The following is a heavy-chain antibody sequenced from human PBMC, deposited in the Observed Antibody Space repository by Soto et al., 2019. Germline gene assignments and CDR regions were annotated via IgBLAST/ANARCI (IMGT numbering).Heavy chain of an antibody. CDR3: ARVLGNDAFDI. J-gene: IGHJ3*02. V-gene: IGHV4-59*08. CDR2: IYYSGST. D-gene: IGHD3-3*02. Sequence: PSETLSLTCTVSGGSISSYYWSWIRQPPGKGLEWIGYIYYSGSTNYSPSLKSRVTISVDTSKNQFSLKLSSVTAADTAVYYCARVLGNDAFDIWGQGTMVTVSS. CDR1: GGSISSYY.